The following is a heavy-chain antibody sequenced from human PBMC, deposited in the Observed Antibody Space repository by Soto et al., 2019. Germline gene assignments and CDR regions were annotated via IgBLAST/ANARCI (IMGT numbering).Heavy chain of an antibody. CDR1: GGTFSSYT. V-gene: IGHV1-69*08. CDR2: IIPILGIA. CDR3: ARETSYCSGGSCYRYYFDY. Sequence: QVQLVQSGAEVKKPGSSVKVSCKASGGTFSSYTISWVRQAPGQGLEWMGRIIPILGIANYAQKFQGRVTITADKSTSTVYMELSSLRPEDTAVYYCARETSYCSGGSCYRYYFDYWGQGTLVTVSS. D-gene: IGHD2-15*01. J-gene: IGHJ4*02.